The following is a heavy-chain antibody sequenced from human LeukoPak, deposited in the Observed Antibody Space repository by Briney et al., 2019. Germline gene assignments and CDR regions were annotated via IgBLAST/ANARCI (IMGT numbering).Heavy chain of an antibody. D-gene: IGHD6-19*01. CDR1: GFTFSSYW. CDR3: ARETDDSSGWYYFDY. J-gene: IGHJ4*02. V-gene: IGHV3-7*03. Sequence: GGSLRLSCAASGFTFSSYWMSWVRQAPGKGLEWVANIKQDGSEKYYVDSVKGRFTISRDNAKNPLYLQMNSLRAEDTAVYYCARETDDSSGWYYFDYWGQGTLVTVSS. CDR2: IKQDGSEK.